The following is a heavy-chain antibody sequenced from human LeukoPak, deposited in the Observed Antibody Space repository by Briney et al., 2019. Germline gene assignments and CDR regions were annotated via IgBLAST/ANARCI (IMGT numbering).Heavy chain of an antibody. J-gene: IGHJ4*02. CDR2: INPRTGST. CDR3: ARTHSNYFDY. V-gene: IGHV1-2*02. CDR1: GYTFIDYY. Sequence: ASVMVSCKASGYTFIDYYLHWIRQAPGRSLEWMGLINPRTGSTDYAQIFQGRVTMTRDTSISTASMELKGLTSDDTAVYFCARTHSNYFDYWGQGTLVTVSS.